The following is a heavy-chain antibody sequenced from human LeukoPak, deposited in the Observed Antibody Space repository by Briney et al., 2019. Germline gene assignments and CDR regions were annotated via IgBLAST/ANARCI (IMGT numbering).Heavy chain of an antibody. V-gene: IGHV1-69*13. CDR3: ATRDGLRFLEWLPYY. CDR2: IIPIFGTA. D-gene: IGHD3-3*01. CDR1: GGTFSSYA. Sequence: GASVKVSCKASGGTFSSYAISWVRQAPGQGLEWMGGIIPIFGTANYAQKFQGRVTITADESTSTAYMELSSLRSEDTAVYYCATRDGLRFLEWLPYYWGQGTLVTVSS. J-gene: IGHJ4*02.